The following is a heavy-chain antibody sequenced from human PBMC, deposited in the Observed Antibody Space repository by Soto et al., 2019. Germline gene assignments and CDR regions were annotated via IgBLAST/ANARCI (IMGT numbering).Heavy chain of an antibody. D-gene: IGHD6-13*01. CDR3: ARDLQYSRLFYGMDV. J-gene: IGHJ6*02. CDR1: GGSISSGGYY. V-gene: IGHV4-31*03. CDR2: VYYSGST. Sequence: SETLSLTCTVSGGSISSGGYYWSWIRQHPGKGLEWIGYVYYSGSTYYNPSLKSRVTISVDTSKNQFSLKLSSVTAADTAVYYCARDLQYSRLFYGMDVWGQGTTVTVSS.